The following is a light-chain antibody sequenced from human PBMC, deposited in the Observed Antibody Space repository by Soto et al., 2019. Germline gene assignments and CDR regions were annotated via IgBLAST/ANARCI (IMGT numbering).Light chain of an antibody. CDR1: QTISNT. J-gene: IGKJ5*01. CDR2: ASS. V-gene: IGKV1-39*01. CDR3: QQTYSTPIT. Sequence: DIQMTQSPSSLSASVGDRVTITCRASQTISNTLNWYQQRPGKPPILLIYASSTLQSGVPPRFSGGGSGTEFTLTITGLQPEDLATYYCQQTYSTPITFGQGTRLEIK.